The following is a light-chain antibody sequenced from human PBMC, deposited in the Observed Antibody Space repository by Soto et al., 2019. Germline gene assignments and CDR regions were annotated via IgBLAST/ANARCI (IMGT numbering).Light chain of an antibody. CDR1: QSVSSSY. CDR2: GAS. Sequence: EIVLTQSPGTLSLSPGERATLSCRASQSVSSSYLAWYQQKPGQAPRLLIYGASSRATGIPDRFSGSGSGTDFTHTIIRLEHVDFAVYYCPQYGSSPPTQFGPGPKVHI. J-gene: IGKJ3*01. CDR3: PQYGSSPPTQ. V-gene: IGKV3-20*01.